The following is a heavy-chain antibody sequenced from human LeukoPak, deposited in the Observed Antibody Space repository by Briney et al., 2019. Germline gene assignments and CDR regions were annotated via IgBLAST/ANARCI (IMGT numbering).Heavy chain of an antibody. Sequence: GGSLRLSCAASGFTFSSYEMNWVRQAPGKGLEWVSYISGSGSSIYYADSVKGRFTISRDNAKNSLYLQMDSLRAEDTAVYYCAREGTWNTAMVATFDYWGQGTLVT. CDR3: AREGTWNTAMVATFDY. V-gene: IGHV3-48*03. CDR2: ISGSGSSI. CDR1: GFTFSSYE. D-gene: IGHD5-18*01. J-gene: IGHJ4*02.